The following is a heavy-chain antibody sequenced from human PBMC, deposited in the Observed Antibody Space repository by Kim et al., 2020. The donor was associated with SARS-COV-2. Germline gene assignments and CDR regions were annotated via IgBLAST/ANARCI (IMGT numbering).Heavy chain of an antibody. CDR3: ARGTTVTSHYYYMAV. J-gene: IGHJ6*03. D-gene: IGHD4-17*01. V-gene: IGHV1-18*01. CDR1: GYTFTSYD. Sequence: ASVKVSCKASGYTFTSYDISWVRRAPGQGLEWVGWISPYNGNSHYAQKLQGRVTLTTDTSTSTAYLELRSLTSDDTAVYYCARGTTVTSHYYYMAVWGKGTTVTVSS. CDR2: ISPYNGNS.